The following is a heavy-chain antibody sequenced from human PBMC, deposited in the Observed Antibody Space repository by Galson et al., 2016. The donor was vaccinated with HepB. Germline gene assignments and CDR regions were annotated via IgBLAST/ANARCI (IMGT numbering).Heavy chain of an antibody. D-gene: IGHD3-22*01. CDR3: ARHGYYSYAAFGI. CDR1: GGSISGYY. V-gene: IGHV4-59*08. J-gene: IGHJ3*02. Sequence: ETLSLTCTVSGGSISGYYWSWIRQPPGKGLEWIGNMFYSGTTNYNPSLKSRVTISVDTSKSQFSLKLSSVTAADTAIYYCARHGYYSYAAFGIWGQGTMVTVSS. CDR2: MFYSGTT.